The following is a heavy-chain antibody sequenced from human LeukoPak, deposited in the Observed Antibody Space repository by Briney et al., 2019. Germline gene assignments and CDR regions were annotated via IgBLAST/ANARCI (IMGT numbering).Heavy chain of an antibody. Sequence: PSETLSLTCTVSGGSISSSSYYWGWIRQSPGKGLEWIGSIYYSGSTYNNPSLKNRVTISVDTSKNQFSLKLSSLTAADTAVYYCASPYCSGGSCLPYFDYWGQGTLVTVSS. CDR1: GGSISSSSYY. V-gene: IGHV4-39*01. CDR2: IYYSGST. CDR3: ASPYCSGGSCLPYFDY. D-gene: IGHD2-15*01. J-gene: IGHJ4*02.